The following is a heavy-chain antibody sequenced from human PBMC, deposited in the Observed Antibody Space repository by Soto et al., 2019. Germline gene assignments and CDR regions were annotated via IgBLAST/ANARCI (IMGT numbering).Heavy chain of an antibody. Sequence: TLSVTGTVSGGSIISGGYYWIWIVQHPGKGLEWIGYIYYSGSTYYNPSLKSRVTISVDTSKNQFSLKLSSVTAADTAVYYCARLHIVVVTAIGWFDPWGQGTLVTVYS. D-gene: IGHD2-21*02. CDR3: ARLHIVVVTAIGWFDP. J-gene: IGHJ5*02. V-gene: IGHV4-31*03. CDR2: IYYSGST. CDR1: GGSIISGGYY.